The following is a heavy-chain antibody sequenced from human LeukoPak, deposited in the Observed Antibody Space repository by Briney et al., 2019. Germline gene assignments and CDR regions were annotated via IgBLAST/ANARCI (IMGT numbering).Heavy chain of an antibody. CDR3: ARPRRVARLRETSLTTVTTRYGRTFDY. CDR1: GGSFSGYY. V-gene: IGHV4-34*01. D-gene: IGHD4-17*01. J-gene: IGHJ4*02. CDR2: INHSGST. Sequence: SETLSLTCAVYGGSFSGYYWSWVRQPPGKGLEWMGEINHSGSTNYNPSLKSRVTISVDTSKNQFSLKLSSVTAADTAVYYCARPRRVARLRETSLTTVTTRYGRTFDYWGQGTLVTVSS.